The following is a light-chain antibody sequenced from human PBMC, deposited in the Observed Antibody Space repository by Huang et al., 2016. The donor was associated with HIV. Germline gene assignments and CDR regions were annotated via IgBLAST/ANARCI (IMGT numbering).Light chain of an antibody. CDR3: HHYNSYSGA. CDR2: KAS. V-gene: IGKV1-5*03. CDR1: QTISNC. Sequence: DIQMTQSASTLSASVGDRVTITCRASQTISNCLAWYQQKPGKAPNLLIYKASTVESGVPSRFSGSGSGTEFTLTISSLQPDDFATYYCHHYNSYSGAFGQGTKVEIK. J-gene: IGKJ1*01.